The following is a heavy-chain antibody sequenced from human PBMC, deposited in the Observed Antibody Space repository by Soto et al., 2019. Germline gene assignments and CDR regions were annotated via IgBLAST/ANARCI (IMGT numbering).Heavy chain of an antibody. V-gene: IGHV4-59*08. CDR1: GGSISSYY. D-gene: IGHD4-17*01. J-gene: IGHJ4*02. CDR2: IYYSGST. Sequence: QVQLQESGPGLVKPSETLSLTCTVSGGSISSYYWSWIRQPPGKGLEWIGYIYYSGSTNYNPSLKSRVTISVDTSKNQFSLKLSSVTAADTAVYYCARRYGVTLDYWCQGTLVTVSS. CDR3: ARRYGVTLDY.